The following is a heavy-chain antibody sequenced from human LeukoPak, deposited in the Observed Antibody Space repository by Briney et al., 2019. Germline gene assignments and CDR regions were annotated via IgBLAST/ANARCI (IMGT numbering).Heavy chain of an antibody. V-gene: IGHV4-59*01. CDR1: GGSISSYY. Sequence: SETLSLTCTVSGGSISSYYWSWIRQPPGKGLSWIGYIYYSGSTNYNPSLKSRVTISVDTSKNQFSLKLSSVTAADTAVYYCARAFSYGGNDAFDIWGQGTMVTVSS. J-gene: IGHJ3*02. D-gene: IGHD5-18*01. CDR2: IYYSGST. CDR3: ARAFSYGGNDAFDI.